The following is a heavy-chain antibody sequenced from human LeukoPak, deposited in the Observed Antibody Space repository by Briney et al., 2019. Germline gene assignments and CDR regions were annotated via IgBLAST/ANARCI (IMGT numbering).Heavy chain of an antibody. Sequence: GGSLRLSCAASGFTFSSYSMNWVRQAPGEGLEWVSSISSSSSYIYYADSVKGRFTISRDNSKNTLYLQMNSLRAEDTAVYYCARGGKWSFDYWGQGTLVTVSS. CDR1: GFTFSSYS. J-gene: IGHJ4*02. CDR3: ARGGKWSFDY. V-gene: IGHV3-21*01. CDR2: ISSSSSYI. D-gene: IGHD2-15*01.